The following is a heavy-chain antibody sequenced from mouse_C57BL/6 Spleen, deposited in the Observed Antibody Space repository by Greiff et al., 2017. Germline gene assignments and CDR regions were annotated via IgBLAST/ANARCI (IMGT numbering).Heavy chain of an antibody. CDR1: GFTFSSYG. Sequence: EVQLVESGGDLVKPGGSLKLSCAASGFTFSSYGMSWVRQTPDKRLEWVATISSGGSYTYYPDSVKGRFTISRDNATNTLYLQMSSLKSEDTAMYYCATHENYYGSSFSYFDYWGQGTTLTVSS. J-gene: IGHJ2*01. CDR3: ATHENYYGSSFSYFDY. V-gene: IGHV5-6*01. CDR2: ISSGGSYT. D-gene: IGHD1-1*01.